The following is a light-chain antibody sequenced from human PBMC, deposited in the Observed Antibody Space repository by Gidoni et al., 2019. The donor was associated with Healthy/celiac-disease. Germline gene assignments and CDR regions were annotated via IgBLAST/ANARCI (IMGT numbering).Light chain of an antibody. CDR2: LNSDGSH. V-gene: IGLV4-69*01. CDR1: SGHSSYA. J-gene: IGLJ7*01. CDR3: QTWGTGIAV. Sequence: QLVLTQSPSASASLGASVKLTCTLSSGHSSYAIAWHQQQPEKGPRYLMKLNSDGSHSKGDGIPDRFSGSSLQSEDEADYYCQTWGTGIAVFGGGTQLTVL.